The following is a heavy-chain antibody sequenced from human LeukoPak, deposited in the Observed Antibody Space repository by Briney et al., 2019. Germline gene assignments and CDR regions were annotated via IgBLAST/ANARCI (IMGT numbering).Heavy chain of an antibody. Sequence: SGGSLRLSCVASGSTFSSYGMRWVRQAPGKGLETVALIWYDGTRENYADSVKGRFTISRDDSKKTLYLQMTSLRAEDTAIYYCARDISYSSLDYWGQGTLVTVSS. CDR2: IWYDGTRE. J-gene: IGHJ4*02. V-gene: IGHV3-33*01. CDR3: ARDISYSSLDY. D-gene: IGHD6-13*01. CDR1: GSTFSSYG.